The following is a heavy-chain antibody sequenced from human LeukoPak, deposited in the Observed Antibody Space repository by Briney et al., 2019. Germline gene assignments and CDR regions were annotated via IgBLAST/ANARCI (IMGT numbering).Heavy chain of an antibody. CDR3: ANGGDSGSYRNWFDS. J-gene: IGHJ5*01. V-gene: IGHV3-23*01. CDR1: GFTFSTYA. CDR2: IKSGGST. D-gene: IGHD3-10*01. Sequence: GGSLRLSCAASGFTFSTYAMSWVRQAPGKGLEWVSTIKSGGSTDYEDSVKGRFTISRDNSDNTLYLQMNSLRPEDTAVYYCANGGDSGSYRNWFDSWGQGTLVTVSS.